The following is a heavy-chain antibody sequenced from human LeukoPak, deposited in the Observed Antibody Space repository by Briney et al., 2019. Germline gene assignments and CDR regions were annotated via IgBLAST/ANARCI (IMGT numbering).Heavy chain of an antibody. CDR1: GGSISSGGYS. Sequence: SETLSLTCAVSGGSISSGGYSWSWIRQPPGKGLEWIGYIYYSGSTYYNPSLKSRVTISVDTSKNQFSLKLSSVTAADTAVYYCARSGWFGEASMLWGQGTLVTVSS. D-gene: IGHD3-10*01. CDR3: ARSGWFGEASML. V-gene: IGHV4-30-4*07. CDR2: IYYSGST. J-gene: IGHJ4*02.